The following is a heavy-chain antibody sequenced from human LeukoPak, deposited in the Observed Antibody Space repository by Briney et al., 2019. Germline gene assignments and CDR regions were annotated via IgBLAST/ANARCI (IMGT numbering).Heavy chain of an antibody. D-gene: IGHD4-17*01. J-gene: IGHJ4*02. CDR1: GFTFSSYC. CDR3: ARDLGDFGFDY. V-gene: IGHV3-48*04. CDR2: ISSSGSTI. Sequence: GGSLRLSCAASGFTFSSYCMSWVRQAPGKGLEWVSYISSSGSTIYYADSVKGRLTISRDNAKNSLSLQMNRLRAEDTAVYYCARDLGDFGFDYWGRGTLLSVPS.